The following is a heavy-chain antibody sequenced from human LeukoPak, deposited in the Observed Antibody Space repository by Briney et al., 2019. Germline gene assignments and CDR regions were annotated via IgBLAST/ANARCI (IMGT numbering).Heavy chain of an antibody. D-gene: IGHD3-10*01. CDR1: GFAFRNYV. CDR2: TSSDLNVK. V-gene: IGHV3-30-3*01. Sequence: GGSLRLSCAASGFAFRNYVIHWVRQAPGKGLEWVAVTSSDLNVKLYADSVKGRFTISRDNSRSTLYLQMNSLRPEDTAIYYCAREGYYGSGSPPSLYFDYWGQGTLVTVSP. CDR3: AREGYYGSGSPPSLYFDY. J-gene: IGHJ4*02.